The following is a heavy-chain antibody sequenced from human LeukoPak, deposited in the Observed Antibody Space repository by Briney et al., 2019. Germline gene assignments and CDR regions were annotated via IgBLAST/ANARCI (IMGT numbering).Heavy chain of an antibody. D-gene: IGHD3-22*01. Sequence: PETLSLTCTVSGGSISSSSYYWGWIRQPPGKGLEWIGSIYYSGSTYYNPSLKSRVTISIDTSKNQFSLKLTSVTAADTAVYYCARRPQFVVSSGYSTPFDYWGQGTLVTVSS. CDR3: ARRPQFVVSSGYSTPFDY. V-gene: IGHV4-39*01. CDR2: IYYSGST. J-gene: IGHJ4*02. CDR1: GGSISSSSYY.